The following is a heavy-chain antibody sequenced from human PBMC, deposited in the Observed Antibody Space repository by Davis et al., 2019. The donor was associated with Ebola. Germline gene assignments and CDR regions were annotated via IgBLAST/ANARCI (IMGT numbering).Heavy chain of an antibody. CDR3: ARECPFIVVVPAAKNWFDP. CDR1: GGTFSSYA. V-gene: IGHV1-69*04. J-gene: IGHJ5*02. CDR2: IIPILGIA. Sequence: SVKVSCKASGGTFSSYAISWVRQASGQGLEWMGRIIPILGIANYAQKFQGRVTITADKSTSTAYMELSSLRSEDTAVYYCARECPFIVVVPAAKNWFDPWGQGTLVTVSS. D-gene: IGHD2-2*01.